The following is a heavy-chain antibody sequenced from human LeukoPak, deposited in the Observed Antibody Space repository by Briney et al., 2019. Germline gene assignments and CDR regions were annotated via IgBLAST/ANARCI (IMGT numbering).Heavy chain of an antibody. J-gene: IGHJ6*02. CDR3: ARSSTVTDYYYGMGV. D-gene: IGHD4-17*01. CDR2: IYPGDSDT. V-gene: IGHV5-51*01. Sequence: GESLKISCKASGYSFTTYWIGWVRQMPGKGLEWMGIIYPGDSDTRYSPSFQGQVTISADKSISTAYLQWSSLKASDTAMYYCARSSTVTDYYYGMGVWGQGTTVTVSS. CDR1: GYSFTTYW.